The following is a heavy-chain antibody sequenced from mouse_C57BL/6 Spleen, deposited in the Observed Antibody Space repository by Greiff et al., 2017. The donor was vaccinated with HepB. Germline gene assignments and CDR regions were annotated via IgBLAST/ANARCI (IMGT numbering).Heavy chain of an antibody. CDR3: ARGSSYKDWYFDV. V-gene: IGHV5-6*01. CDR1: GFTFSSYG. J-gene: IGHJ1*03. CDR2: ISSGGSYT. D-gene: IGHD1-1*01. Sequence: EVQRVESGGDLVKPGGSLKLSCAASGFTFSSYGMSWVRQTPDKRLEWVATISSGGSYTYYPDSVKGRFTISRDNAKNTLYLQMSSLKSEDTAMYYCARGSSYKDWYFDVWGTGTTVTVSS.